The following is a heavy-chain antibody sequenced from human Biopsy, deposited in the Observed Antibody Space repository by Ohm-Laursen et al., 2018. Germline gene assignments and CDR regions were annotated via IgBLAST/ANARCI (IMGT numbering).Heavy chain of an antibody. CDR2: ISYNERT. CDR1: GASVKTSGYF. V-gene: IGHV4-31*02. D-gene: IGHD3-9*01. Sequence: SQTLSLTWSVSGASVKTSGYFWAWIRQRPGKGLKWIGYISYNERTHYNPSLTSRLAISFDTSNNRISLQLRSVSVADTAVYYCVREPKTGTAEAWYFDLWGRGSPVTVPS. CDR3: VREPKTGTAEAWYFDL. J-gene: IGHJ2*01.